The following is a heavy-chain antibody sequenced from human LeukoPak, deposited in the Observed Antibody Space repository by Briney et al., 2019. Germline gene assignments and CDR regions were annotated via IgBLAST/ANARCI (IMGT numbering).Heavy chain of an antibody. CDR1: GFTFSSYS. D-gene: IGHD6-13*01. J-gene: IGHJ5*02. CDR3: ARVVIAAAGTGSGRWFDP. CDR2: ISSSSSYI. Sequence: GGSLRLSCAASGFTFSSYSMNWVRHAPGKGLEWLSSISSSSSYIYYADSVKGRFTISRDNAKNSLYLQMNSLRAEDTAVYYCARVVIAAAGTGSGRWFDPWGQGTLVTVSS. V-gene: IGHV3-21*01.